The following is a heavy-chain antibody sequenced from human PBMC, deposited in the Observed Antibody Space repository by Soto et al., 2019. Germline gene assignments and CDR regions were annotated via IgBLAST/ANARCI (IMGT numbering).Heavy chain of an antibody. CDR3: AHPRGYGVFDAYDI. J-gene: IGHJ3*02. Sequence: VQLLESGGGLVQPGGSLRLSCAASGFTFSTYAMSWVRQAPGKGLEWVSAISGSGANIYYTDSVKSRFTISRDNSIDTLYLQMSHLRTEDTAVYYCAHPRGYGVFDAYDIWGQGTMVTVS. D-gene: IGHD4-17*01. V-gene: IGHV3-23*01. CDR2: ISGSGANI. CDR1: GFTFSTYA.